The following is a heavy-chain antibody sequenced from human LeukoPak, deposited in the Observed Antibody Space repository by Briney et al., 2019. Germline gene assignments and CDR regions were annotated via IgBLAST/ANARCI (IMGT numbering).Heavy chain of an antibody. J-gene: IGHJ5*02. D-gene: IGHD4-17*01. Sequence: SGTLSLTCAVSGGSISSSNWWSWVRQPPGKGLEWIGEIYHSGSSNYNPSLKSRITISVDKSKNQFSLKLSSVTAADTAVYFCARAYYGDYSNWFDPWGQGTLVTVSS. V-gene: IGHV4-4*02. CDR1: GGSISSSNW. CDR2: IYHSGSS. CDR3: ARAYYGDYSNWFDP.